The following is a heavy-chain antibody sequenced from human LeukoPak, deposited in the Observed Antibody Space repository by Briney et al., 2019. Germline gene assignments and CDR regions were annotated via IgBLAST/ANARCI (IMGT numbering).Heavy chain of an antibody. Sequence: GGSLRLSCAASGFTFSTYWMSWVRQAPGKGLEWVANIKQDGSVKNYVDSVRGRFTISRDNAKNSLYLQMNSLRADDTAMYYCVRGGYGPDYWGQGTLVTVSS. J-gene: IGHJ4*02. V-gene: IGHV3-7*03. D-gene: IGHD5-12*01. CDR1: GFTFSTYW. CDR2: IKQDGSVK. CDR3: VRGGYGPDY.